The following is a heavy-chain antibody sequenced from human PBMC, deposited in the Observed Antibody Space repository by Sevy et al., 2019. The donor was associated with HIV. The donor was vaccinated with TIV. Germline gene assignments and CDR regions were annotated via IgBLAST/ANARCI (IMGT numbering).Heavy chain of an antibody. Sequence: GGSLRLSCEASGFNFSKVWMSWVRQAPGKGLDWVAHIKNKVDGGTTDYAAPVRGRFTISREDSKNSLFLQMNSLKIEDTAVYYCTTGGSLFQHWGQGTLVTVSS. CDR1: GFNFSKVW. CDR2: IKNKVDGGTT. D-gene: IGHD3-10*01. J-gene: IGHJ1*01. V-gene: IGHV3-15*01. CDR3: TTGGSLFQH.